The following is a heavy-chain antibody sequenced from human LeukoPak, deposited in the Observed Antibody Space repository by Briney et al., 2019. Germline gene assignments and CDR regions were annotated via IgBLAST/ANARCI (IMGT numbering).Heavy chain of an antibody. Sequence: SETLSLTCTVSGGSVSTGGYFWSWIRQHPGKGLEWIGYIYYSGSTFYNPSLKSRVTMSLDTSKNQFSLNLSSVTAADTAVYFCARDLPGYDIVWGQGTLVTVSS. CDR2: IYYSGST. J-gene: IGHJ4*02. V-gene: IGHV4-31*03. D-gene: IGHD3-9*01. CDR3: ARDLPGYDIV. CDR1: GGSVSTGGYF.